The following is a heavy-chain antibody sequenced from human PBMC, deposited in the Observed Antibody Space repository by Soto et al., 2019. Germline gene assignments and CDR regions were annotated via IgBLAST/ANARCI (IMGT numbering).Heavy chain of an antibody. Sequence: PGESLKISCKGSGYSFTSYWISWVRQMPGKGLEWMGRIDPSDSYTNYSPSFQGHVTISADKSISTAYLQWSSLKASDTAMYYCARKTAPLAYCGGDCYYNAFDIWGQGTMVTVS. CDR3: ARKTAPLAYCGGDCYYNAFDI. D-gene: IGHD2-21*02. CDR1: GYSFTSYW. J-gene: IGHJ3*02. CDR2: IDPSDSYT. V-gene: IGHV5-10-1*01.